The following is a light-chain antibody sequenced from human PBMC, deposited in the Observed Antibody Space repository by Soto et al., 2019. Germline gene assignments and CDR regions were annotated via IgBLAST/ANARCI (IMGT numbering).Light chain of an antibody. CDR3: CSYAGSFSWV. CDR1: SRDVRGYNF. J-gene: IGLJ7*02. Sequence: QSALTQPRSVSGSPGQSITISCTGSSRDVRGYNFVSWYQQHPGEAPKLILYDVTTRPSGVPDRISGSKSGSTAYLTISGLQAEDEADYYCCSYAGSFSWVFGGGTQLTA. CDR2: DVT. V-gene: IGLV2-11*01.